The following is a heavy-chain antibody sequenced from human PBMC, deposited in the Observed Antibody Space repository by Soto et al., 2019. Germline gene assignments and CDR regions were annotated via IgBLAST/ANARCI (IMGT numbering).Heavy chain of an antibody. CDR1: GGMCVDYG. D-gene: IGHD2-15*01. CDR2: ISGIGDNT. CDR3: AKEHRVLTSGATSAF. J-gene: IGHJ6*04. V-gene: IGHV3-23*01. Sequence: LRLWWGVAGGMCVDYGVSWIRQAPGKGLEWVSAISGIGDNTYYADSVRGRFTISRDNPKNALYLQMNNLRVEDTAVYYCAKEHRVLTSGATSAFRGNGSTVTVTS.